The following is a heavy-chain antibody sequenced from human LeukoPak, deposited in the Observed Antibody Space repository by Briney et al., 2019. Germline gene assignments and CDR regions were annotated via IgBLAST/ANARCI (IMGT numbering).Heavy chain of an antibody. J-gene: IGHJ4*02. CDR3: ASNNSSSWSFFDY. D-gene: IGHD6-13*01. V-gene: IGHV4-39*01. Sequence: GSLRLSCAASGFTFSSYAMSWIRQPPGKGLEWIGSIYYSGSTYYNPSLKSRVTISVDTSRNQFSLKLSSVTAADTAVYYCASNNSSSWSFFDYWGQGTLVTVSS. CDR2: IYYSGST. CDR1: GFTFSSYA.